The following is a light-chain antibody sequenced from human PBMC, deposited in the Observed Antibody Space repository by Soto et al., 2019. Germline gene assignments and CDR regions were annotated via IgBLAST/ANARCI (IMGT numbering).Light chain of an antibody. Sequence: SALTQPASVSGSPGQSITISCTGTSSGIGGYNFVSRYQHHPGKAPRLMIFGVSDRPSGVSDRFSGSKSGNTASLTISGLQADDEADYYCSSYISSTTPYVFGTGTKVTVL. V-gene: IGLV2-14*03. CDR2: GVS. CDR3: SSYISSTTPYV. J-gene: IGLJ1*01. CDR1: SSGIGGYNF.